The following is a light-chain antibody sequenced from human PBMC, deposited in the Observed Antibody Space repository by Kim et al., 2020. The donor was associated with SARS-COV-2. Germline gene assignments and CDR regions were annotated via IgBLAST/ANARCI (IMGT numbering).Light chain of an antibody. J-gene: IGKJ1*01. CDR3: QQYQSYPRT. Sequence: DIQMTQSPSTLSASVGDKVTITCRASQSISTFLAWHQQKPGKAPKLLIFKASSLESGVPSRFTGSGSGTEFTLTINSLQPDDFATYYCQQYQSYPRTFGQGTKVDIK. CDR1: QSISTF. CDR2: KAS. V-gene: IGKV1-5*03.